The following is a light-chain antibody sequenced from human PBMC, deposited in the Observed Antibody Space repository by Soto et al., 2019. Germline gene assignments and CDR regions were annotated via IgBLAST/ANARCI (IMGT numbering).Light chain of an antibody. Sequence: QSVLTQPRSVSGSPGQSVTISCIGTSSDVGSYNYVSWYQQHPGKAPKLIIYDVINRPSAVPDRFSGSRSGNSASLTISGLQADDEADYYCCSYAGNSTSVFGTGTKVTVL. CDR2: DVI. CDR3: CSYAGNSTSV. J-gene: IGLJ1*01. V-gene: IGLV2-11*01. CDR1: SSDVGSYNY.